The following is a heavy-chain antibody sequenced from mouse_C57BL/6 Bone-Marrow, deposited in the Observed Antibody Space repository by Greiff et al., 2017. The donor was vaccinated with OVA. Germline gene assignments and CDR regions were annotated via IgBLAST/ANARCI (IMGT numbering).Heavy chain of an antibody. CDR1: GFSLTSYG. CDR2: IWSGGST. J-gene: IGHJ4*01. V-gene: IGHV2-2*01. CDR3: ARNGDSSGLYAMDY. Sequence: VKLMESGPGLVQPSQSLSITCTVSGFSLTSYGVHWVRQSPGQGLEWLGVIWSGGSTDYNAAFISRLSISKDNSKGQVFVKMNIMQADDTARYYSARNGDSSGLYAMDYWGQGTSVTVSS. D-gene: IGHD3-2*02.